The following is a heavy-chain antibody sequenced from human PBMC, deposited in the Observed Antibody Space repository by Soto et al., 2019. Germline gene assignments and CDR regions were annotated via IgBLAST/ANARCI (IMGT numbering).Heavy chain of an antibody. CDR2: INPNSGGT. Sequence: ASVKVSCKASGYTFTGYYMHWVRQAPGQGLEWMGWINPNSGGTNYAQKFQGWVTMTRDTSISTAYMELSRLRSDDTAVYYCARGSGYSTHYYYYYMDVWGKGTTVTVSS. J-gene: IGHJ6*03. CDR1: GYTFTGYY. D-gene: IGHD3-9*01. V-gene: IGHV1-2*04. CDR3: ARGSGYSTHYYYYYMDV.